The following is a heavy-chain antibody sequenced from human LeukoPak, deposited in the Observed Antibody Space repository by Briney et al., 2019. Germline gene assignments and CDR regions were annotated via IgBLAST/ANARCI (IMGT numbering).Heavy chain of an antibody. CDR1: GGSISSSSYY. CDR3: VRGWVLWFGTPGGNWFDP. J-gene: IGHJ5*02. D-gene: IGHD3-10*01. CDR2: IHYSGST. Sequence: RPSETLSLTCTVSGGSISSSSYYWAWIRQPPGKGLEWIGSIHYSGSTYYNPSLQSRVTISIDTSKNQFSLKLSSVTAADTAVYYCVRGWVLWFGTPGGNWFDPWGQGTLVTVSS. V-gene: IGHV4-39*07.